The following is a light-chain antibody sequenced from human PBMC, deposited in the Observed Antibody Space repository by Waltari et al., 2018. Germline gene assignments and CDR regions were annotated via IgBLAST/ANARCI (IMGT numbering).Light chain of an antibody. CDR1: ASVLYSSNNKNH. J-gene: IGKJ4*01. CDR2: WAS. Sequence: DIVMTQSPESLAVSLGERATIRCQTRASVLYSSNNKNHLAWYQQKPGQPPRLLLYWASTRESGVPDRFIGSGSETDFTLTVTSLQAEDVAVYYCQQYYNTPLTFGGGTKVEVK. CDR3: QQYYNTPLT. V-gene: IGKV4-1*01.